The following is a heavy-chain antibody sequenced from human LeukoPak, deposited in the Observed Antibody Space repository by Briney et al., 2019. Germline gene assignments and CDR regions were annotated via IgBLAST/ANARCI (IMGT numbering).Heavy chain of an antibody. CDR3: ARHGSWSSSWYGSPGAFDI. D-gene: IGHD6-13*01. CDR1: GGSISSSSYY. V-gene: IGHV4-39*01. CDR2: IYYSGST. Sequence: SETLSLTCTVSGGSISSSSYYWGWIRQPPGKGLEWIGSIYYSGSTYYNPSLKSRVTISVDTSKNQFSLKLSSVTAADTAVYYCARHGSWSSSWYGSPGAFDIWGQGTMVTVSS. J-gene: IGHJ3*02.